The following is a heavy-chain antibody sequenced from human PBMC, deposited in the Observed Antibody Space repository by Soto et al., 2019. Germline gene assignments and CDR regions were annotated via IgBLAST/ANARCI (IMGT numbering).Heavy chain of an antibody. CDR2: IFYSGST. Sequence: QVQLQESGPGLVKPSETLSLTCTVSGGSINAFFWTWVRQPPGKGLESIGYIFYSGSTNYNPSLKSRVTTSLDTSKYQFSLNLTSVTAADTAVYYCATQTGLYYYGMDVWGQGTTVAVSS. CDR1: GGSINAFF. CDR3: ATQTGLYYYGMDV. J-gene: IGHJ6*02. V-gene: IGHV4-59*01.